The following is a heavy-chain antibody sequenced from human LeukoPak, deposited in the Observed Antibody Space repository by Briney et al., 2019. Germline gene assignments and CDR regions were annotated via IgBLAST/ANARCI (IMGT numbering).Heavy chain of an antibody. CDR1: GFTFGDYA. CDR3: ARGVLYSTDAFDI. V-gene: IGHV3-7*01. J-gene: IGHJ3*02. Sequence: GGSLRLSCTASGFTFGDYAMSWVRQAPGKGLEWVANIKQGGSETYYVDSVKGRFAISRDIAKSSLYLQMNSLRAEDTAVYYCARGVLYSTDAFDIWGQGTMVTVSS. CDR2: IKQGGSET. D-gene: IGHD4-11*01.